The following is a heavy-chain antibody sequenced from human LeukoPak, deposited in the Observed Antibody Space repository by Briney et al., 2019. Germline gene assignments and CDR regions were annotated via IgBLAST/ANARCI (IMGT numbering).Heavy chain of an antibody. V-gene: IGHV3-7*01. CDR1: GFTFSSLW. CDR2: ISVDGSGT. D-gene: IGHD2/OR15-2a*01. J-gene: IGHJ4*02. CDR3: AKYLTRAFDY. Sequence: GGSLRLSCAASGFTFSSLWMSWVRQAPGKGLEWVAHISVDGSGTYYVDSVRGRFTISRDNAKNSLYLQMNTLRAEDTAVYYCAKYLTRAFDYWGQGTLVTVSS.